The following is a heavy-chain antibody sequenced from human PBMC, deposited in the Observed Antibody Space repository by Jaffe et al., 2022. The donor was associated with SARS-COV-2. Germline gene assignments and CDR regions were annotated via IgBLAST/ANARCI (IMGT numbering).Heavy chain of an antibody. J-gene: IGHJ4*02. CDR1: GGTFSSYT. Sequence: QVQLVQSGAEVKKPGSSVKVSCKASGGTFSSYTISWVRQAPGQGLEWMGRIIPILGIANYAQKFQGRVTITADKSTSTAYMELSSLRSEDTAVYYCASTPRGEEMATIDYWGQGTLVTVSS. CDR2: IIPILGIA. D-gene: IGHD5-12*01. V-gene: IGHV1-69*02. CDR3: ASTPRGEEMATIDY.